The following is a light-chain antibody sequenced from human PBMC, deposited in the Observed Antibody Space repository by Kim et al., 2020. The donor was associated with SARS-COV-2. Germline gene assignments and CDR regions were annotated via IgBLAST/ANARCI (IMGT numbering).Light chain of an antibody. CDR2: GKN. Sequence: SSELTQDPAVSVALGQTVRITYQGDSLRSYYASWYQQKPGQAPVLVIYGKNSRPSGIPDRYSGSSSGNTASLTITGTQAEDEADYYCNSRDSSGNLLVFGGGTQLTVL. V-gene: IGLV3-19*01. J-gene: IGLJ3*02. CDR3: NSRDSSGNLLV. CDR1: SLRSYY.